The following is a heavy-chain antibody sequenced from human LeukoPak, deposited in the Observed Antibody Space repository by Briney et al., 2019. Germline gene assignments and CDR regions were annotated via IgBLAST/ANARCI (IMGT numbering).Heavy chain of an antibody. CDR3: AREHRDYIGSGYHLDY. D-gene: IGHD3-22*01. CDR2: VYSSGST. J-gene: IGHJ4*02. CDR1: GGSISSYF. V-gene: IGHV4-4*07. Sequence: SETLSLTWTVSGGSISSYFWGWIRQPAGKGLEWIGRVYSSGSTDYNPSLTSRVTMSLDTSRNQFSLKLISVTAADTAVYYCAREHRDYIGSGYHLDYWGQGNPVTVSS.